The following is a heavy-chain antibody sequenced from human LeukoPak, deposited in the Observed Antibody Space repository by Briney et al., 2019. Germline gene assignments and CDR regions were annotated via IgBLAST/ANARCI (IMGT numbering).Heavy chain of an antibody. D-gene: IGHD3-10*01. CDR3: ARDAGYYYGSGSYHSDY. CDR1: GFTFSSYS. J-gene: IGHJ4*02. CDR2: ISSSSSYI. V-gene: IGHV3-21*01. Sequence: GGSLRLSCAASGFTFSSYSMNWVRQAPGKGLEWVSSISSSSSYIYYADSVKGRFTISRDNAKNSLYLQMNSLRAEDTAVYYCARDAGYYYGSGSYHSDYWGQGTLVTVSS.